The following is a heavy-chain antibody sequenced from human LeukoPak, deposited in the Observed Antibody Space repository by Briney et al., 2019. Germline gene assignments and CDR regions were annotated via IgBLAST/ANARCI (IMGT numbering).Heavy chain of an antibody. J-gene: IGHJ4*02. V-gene: IGHV3-9*01. CDR2: ISWNSGSI. CDR1: GFTFNDYA. Sequence: PGRSLRLSCAASGFTFNDYAMHWVRQAPGKGLEWVSGISWNSGSIDYADSVKGRFTMSRDNAKKSLYLQMNSLRAEDTAVYYCARDLYYDSDWGQGTLVTVSS. CDR3: ARDLYYDSD. D-gene: IGHD3-22*01.